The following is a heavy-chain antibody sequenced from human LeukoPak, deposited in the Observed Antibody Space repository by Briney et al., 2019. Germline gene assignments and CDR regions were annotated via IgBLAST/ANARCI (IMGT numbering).Heavy chain of an antibody. CDR2: IYPGDSDT. Sequence: GESLKISCKGSGYSFTSYWIGWVRQMPGKGLGWMGIIYPGDSDTRYSPSFQGQVTISADKSISTAYLQWSSLKASDTAMYYCARGVENKPIEYYYYMDVWGKGTTVTVSS. CDR3: ARGVENKPIEYYYYMDV. CDR1: GYSFTSYW. J-gene: IGHJ6*03. V-gene: IGHV5-51*01. D-gene: IGHD1/OR15-1a*01.